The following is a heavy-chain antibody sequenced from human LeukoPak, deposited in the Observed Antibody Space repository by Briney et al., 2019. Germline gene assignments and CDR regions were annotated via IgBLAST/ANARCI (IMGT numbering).Heavy chain of an antibody. Sequence: PGGSLRLSCAASGFSFSSYNMNWVRQAPGKGLEWVSSITSSSNYIYYADSVKGRFTISRDNAKNSLYLQMNSLRAEDTTVYYCARDCWDYGSGSYCAIDYWGQGTLVTVSS. J-gene: IGHJ4*02. CDR3: ARDCWDYGSGSYCAIDY. CDR2: ITSSSNYI. V-gene: IGHV3-21*03. D-gene: IGHD3-10*01. CDR1: GFSFSSYN.